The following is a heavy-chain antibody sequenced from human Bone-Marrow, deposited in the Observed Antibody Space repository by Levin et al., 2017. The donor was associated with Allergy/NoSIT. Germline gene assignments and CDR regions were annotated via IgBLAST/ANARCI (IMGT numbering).Heavy chain of an antibody. CDR1: GFTFTNAW. D-gene: IGHD6-13*01. J-gene: IGHJ3*02. Sequence: PGESLKISCAASGFTFTNAWMSWVRQAPGKGLEWVGRIKSKTDGGTTGYAAPVKGRFTISRDDSKNTVYLQVNSLKTEDTAVYYCTTDRSLGAFDIWGQGTMVTVSS. CDR3: TTDRSLGAFDI. CDR2: IKSKTDGGTT. V-gene: IGHV3-15*01.